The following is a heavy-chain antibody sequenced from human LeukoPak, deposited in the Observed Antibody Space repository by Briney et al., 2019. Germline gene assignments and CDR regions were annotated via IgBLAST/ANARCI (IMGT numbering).Heavy chain of an antibody. J-gene: IGHJ6*03. CDR3: AKDRSSRYDFWSGSFSHYYYYYMDV. Sequence: PGGSMRLSCAASGFTFSSYAMSWLHQAPGKGLEWVSAISGGSAAYADPVKGRFSISIDNSKNTPYLQMNSLRAEDTAVYYCAKDRSSRYDFWSGSFSHYYYYYMDVWGKGTTVTVSS. D-gene: IGHD3-3*01. V-gene: IGHV3-23*01. CDR2: ISGGSA. CDR1: GFTFSSYA.